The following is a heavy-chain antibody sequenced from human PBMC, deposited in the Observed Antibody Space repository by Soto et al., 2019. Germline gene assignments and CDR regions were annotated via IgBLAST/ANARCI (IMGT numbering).Heavy chain of an antibody. D-gene: IGHD2-21*02. CDR1: GFSLSTSGVG. CDR2: IYWDDDK. V-gene: IGHV2-5*02. CDR3: AHRPSCGGDCYLGYFQH. Sequence: QITLKESGPTLVKPTQTLTLTCTFSGFSLSTSGVGVGWIRQPPGKALEWLALIYWDDDKRYSPSLKSRLTITKDTSKNQVVLTMTNMDPVDTATYYCAHRPSCGGDCYLGYFQHWGQGTLVTVSS. J-gene: IGHJ1*01.